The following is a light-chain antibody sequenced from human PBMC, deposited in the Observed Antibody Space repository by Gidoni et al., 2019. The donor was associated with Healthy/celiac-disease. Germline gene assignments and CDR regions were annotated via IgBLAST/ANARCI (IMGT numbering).Light chain of an antibody. J-gene: IGKJ3*01. V-gene: IGKV1-8*01. Sequence: ILMSQSPSSFSASTGDRVTITCRASQSISSYLAWYQQKPGKAPKLLIYAASTLQSGVPSRFSGSGSGTDFTLTISCLQSEDFATYYCQQYYSNPRTFGPGTKVDIK. CDR2: AAS. CDR3: QQYYSNPRT. CDR1: QSISSY.